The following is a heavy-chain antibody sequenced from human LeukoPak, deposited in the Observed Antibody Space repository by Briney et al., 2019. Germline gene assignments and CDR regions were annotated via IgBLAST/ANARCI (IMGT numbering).Heavy chain of an antibody. D-gene: IGHD6-6*01. CDR1: GFTFTAHA. Sequence: VGSLRLSCSVSGFTFTAHAMHWGRQAPGKGLEFVSSINSNGDSTYHAESVKGRFTISRDNSRTTLYLQMRSLRPEDPAVYYCVKSGYSTSSDVDYWGQGTLVTVSS. V-gene: IGHV3-64D*09. CDR2: INSNGDST. J-gene: IGHJ4*02. CDR3: VKSGYSTSSDVDY.